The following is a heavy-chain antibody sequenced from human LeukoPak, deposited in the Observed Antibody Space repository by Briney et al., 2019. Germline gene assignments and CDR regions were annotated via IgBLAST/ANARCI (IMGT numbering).Heavy chain of an antibody. Sequence: GGSLRLSCAASGFTFSSYWMHWVRQAPGKGLVWVSHINSDGSSTSYADSVKGRFTISRDNAKNSLYLQMNSLRAEDMALYYCAKVPYSSSSGGYFDYWGQGTLVTVSS. J-gene: IGHJ4*02. CDR1: GFTFSSYW. CDR3: AKVPYSSSSGGYFDY. CDR2: INSDGSST. D-gene: IGHD6-6*01. V-gene: IGHV3-74*01.